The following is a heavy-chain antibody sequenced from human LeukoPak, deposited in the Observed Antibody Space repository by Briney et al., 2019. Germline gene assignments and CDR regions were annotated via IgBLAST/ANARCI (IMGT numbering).Heavy chain of an antibody. J-gene: IGHJ4*02. CDR1: GYTFTSYG. D-gene: IGHD3-3*01. V-gene: IGHV1-18*01. Sequence: GASVKVSCKASGYTFTSYGISWVRQAPGQGLEWMGWISAYNGNTNYAQKLQGRVTMTTDTSTSTAYMELRSLRSDDTAVYYCARDSPHITIPGVVVPQGDYWGQGTLVFVSS. CDR3: ARDSPHITIPGVVVPQGDY. CDR2: ISAYNGNT.